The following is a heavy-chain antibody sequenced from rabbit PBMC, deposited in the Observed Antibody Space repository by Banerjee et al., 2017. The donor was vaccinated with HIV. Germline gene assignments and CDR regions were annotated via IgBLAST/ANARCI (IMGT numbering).Heavy chain of an antibody. D-gene: IGHD1-1*01. V-gene: IGHV1S40*01. CDR1: GFSFSSNE. CDR3: VRSTSGCDIGDL. J-gene: IGHJ6*01. CDR2: INTGSGRT. Sequence: QSLEESGGGLVQPEGSLTLTCTASGFSFSSNEMCWVRQAPGKGLEWIGCINTGSGRTDYASWAKGRFTISKTSSTTVTLQMTSLTAADTATYFCVRSTSGCDIGDLWGQGTLVTVS.